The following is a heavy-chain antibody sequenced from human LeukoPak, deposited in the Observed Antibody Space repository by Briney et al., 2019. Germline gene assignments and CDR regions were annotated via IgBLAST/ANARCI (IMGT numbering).Heavy chain of an antibody. CDR3: ARDSVGATYYGMDV. J-gene: IGHJ6*02. CDR2: IRYDGNNK. V-gene: IGHV3-30*02. CDR1: GFTFSSYA. Sequence: GGSLRLSCEASGFTFSSYAMHWVRQAPGKGLEWVAFIRYDGNNKYYADSVKGRFTISRDNAKNSLYLQMNSLRAEDTAVYYCARDSVGATYYGMDVWGQGTTVTVSS. D-gene: IGHD1-26*01.